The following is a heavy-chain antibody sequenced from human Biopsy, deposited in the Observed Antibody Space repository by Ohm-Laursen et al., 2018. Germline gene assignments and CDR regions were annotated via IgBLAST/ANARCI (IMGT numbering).Heavy chain of an antibody. CDR2: IYYSGTT. CDR3: ARVRGGFLEWFDY. J-gene: IGHJ5*01. D-gene: IGHD3-3*01. Sequence: TLSLTCTVSGESMGTYYWTWIRQPPGKGLEWIASIYYSGTTNKNPSLKSRVTISVDTSKRQFYLELSSATAADTAIYYCARVRGGFLEWFDYWGQGTLVTVSS. CDR1: GESMGTYY. V-gene: IGHV4-59*01.